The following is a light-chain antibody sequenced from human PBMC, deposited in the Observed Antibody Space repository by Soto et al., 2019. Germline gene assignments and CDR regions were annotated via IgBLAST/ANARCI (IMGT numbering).Light chain of an antibody. Sequence: EIVLTQSPGTLSLSPGERATLSCRASQSVSSTYLIWYQQKPGQAPRLLIYGASSRATGVPDRFSGSGSGTDFTLTISSLEPEDFAVYYCQQRSISGFGQGTLLEIK. V-gene: IGKV3D-20*02. CDR3: QQRSISG. CDR2: GAS. CDR1: QSVSSTY. J-gene: IGKJ5*01.